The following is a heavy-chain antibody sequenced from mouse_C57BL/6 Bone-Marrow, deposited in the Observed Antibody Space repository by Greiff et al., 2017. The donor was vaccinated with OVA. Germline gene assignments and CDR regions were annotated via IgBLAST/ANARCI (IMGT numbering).Heavy chain of an antibody. V-gene: IGHV2-2*01. Sequence: QVQLQQSGPGLVQPSQSLSITCTVSGFSLTSYGVHWVRQSPGKGLEWLGVIWSGGSTDYNAAFISRLSISKDKSKSQVFFKMNSLQTDDTAIYYCARKGTTVVEHYAIDYWGQGTSVTVSS. CDR1: GFSLTSYG. CDR2: IWSGGST. J-gene: IGHJ4*01. D-gene: IGHD1-1*01. CDR3: ARKGTTVVEHYAIDY.